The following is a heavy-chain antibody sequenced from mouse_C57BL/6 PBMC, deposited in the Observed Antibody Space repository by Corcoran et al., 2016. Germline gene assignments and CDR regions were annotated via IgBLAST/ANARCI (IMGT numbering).Heavy chain of an antibody. CDR3: ARYYSNY. J-gene: IGHJ3*01. CDR1: GYTFTTYG. V-gene: IGHV9-3*01. CDR2: INTYSGVP. Sequence: QIQLVQSGPELKNPGETVKISCKASGYTFTTYGMSWVKQAPGKGLKWMGWINTYSGVPTYADDFKGRFAFSLETSASTAYLQINNLKNEDTATYFCARYYSNYWGQGTLVTVSA. D-gene: IGHD2-5*01.